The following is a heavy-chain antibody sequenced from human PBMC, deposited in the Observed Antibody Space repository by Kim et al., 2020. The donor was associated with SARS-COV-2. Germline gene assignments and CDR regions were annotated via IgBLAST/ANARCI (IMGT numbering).Heavy chain of an antibody. Sequence: TSYAASVKGRFTSSRDNARNALDLQMDGLRADDTAVYYCARAIIGTNTFDSWGQGTLVTVSS. D-gene: IGHD1-7*01. V-gene: IGHV3-74*01. CDR2: T. CDR3: ARAIIGTNTFDS. J-gene: IGHJ4*02.